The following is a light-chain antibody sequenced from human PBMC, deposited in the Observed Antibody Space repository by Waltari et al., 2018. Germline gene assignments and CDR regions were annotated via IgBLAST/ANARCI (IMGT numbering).Light chain of an antibody. CDR2: AAS. J-gene: IGKJ2*01. Sequence: SCSASQSVSSYLAWYQQRPGQAPRLLIYAASSRVTGIPDKFSGSGSGTDFTLTISRVEPEDFAMYYCQQYGSSPRTFGQGTKLEI. V-gene: IGKV3-20*01. CDR3: QQYGSSPRT. CDR1: QSVSSY.